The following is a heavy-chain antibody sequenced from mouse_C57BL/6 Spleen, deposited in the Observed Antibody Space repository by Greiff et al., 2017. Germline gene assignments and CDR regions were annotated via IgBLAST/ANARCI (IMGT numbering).Heavy chain of an antibody. CDR3: ARKDYEGAMEY. Sequence: EVKLLEPGGGLVKPGGSLKLSCAASGFTFSDYGMHWVRQAPEKGLEWVAYISRSGSTIYYAETVKGRFTISRDNAKNTLFLQMTSLRSEDTAMYYCARKDYEGAMEYWGQGTSVTVSS. CDR2: ISRSGSTI. D-gene: IGHD2-4*01. V-gene: IGHV5-17*01. J-gene: IGHJ4*01. CDR1: GFTFSDYG.